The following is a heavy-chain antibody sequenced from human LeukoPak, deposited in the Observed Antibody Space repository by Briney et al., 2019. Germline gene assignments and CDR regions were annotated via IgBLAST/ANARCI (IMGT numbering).Heavy chain of an antibody. CDR2: INQGGSDK. D-gene: IGHD6-13*01. CDR1: GFSFRSYW. J-gene: IGHJ4*02. Sequence: GGSLRLSCVASGFSFRSYWMSWVRQAPGKGLEWVANINQGGSDKYYVDSVKGRFTISRDDAQKPLFLQMDSLRADDTGVYFCGRDRISSAGSDFWGQGTHVTVSS. CDR3: GRDRISSAGSDF. V-gene: IGHV3-7*01.